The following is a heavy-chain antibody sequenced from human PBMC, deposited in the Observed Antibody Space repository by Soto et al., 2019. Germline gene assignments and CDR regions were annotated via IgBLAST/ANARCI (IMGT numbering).Heavy chain of an antibody. CDR2: IYHSGST. CDR1: GVSISSTTW. V-gene: IGHV4-4*02. J-gene: IGHJ4*02. Sequence: QVQLQESGPGLVKPSGTLSLTCAVSGVSISSTTWWSWVRQPPGKGLEWIGEIYHSGSTNYNPSLKSRVTISVDTSKNQFSLKLSSVTAADTAVYYCANQSGGSGYYRGYFDYWGQGTLVTVSS. CDR3: ANQSGGSGYYRGYFDY. D-gene: IGHD3-22*01.